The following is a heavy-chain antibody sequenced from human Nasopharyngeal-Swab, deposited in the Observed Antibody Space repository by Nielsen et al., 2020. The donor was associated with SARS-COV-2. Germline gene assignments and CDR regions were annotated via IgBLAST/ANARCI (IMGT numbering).Heavy chain of an antibody. V-gene: IGHV4-34*01. J-gene: IGHJ6*02. D-gene: IGHD5-12*01. Sequence: WIRQPPGKGLEWIGEINHSGSTNYNPSLKSRVTISVDPSKNQFSLKLSSVTAADTAVYYCARDLRATIRPWGPCYYGMDVWGQGTTVTVSS. CDR3: ARDLRATIRPWGPCYYGMDV. CDR2: INHSGST.